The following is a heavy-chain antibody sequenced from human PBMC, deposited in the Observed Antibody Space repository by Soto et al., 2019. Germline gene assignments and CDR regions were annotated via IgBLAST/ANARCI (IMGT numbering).Heavy chain of an antibody. Sequence: QVQLVQSGAEVKKPGASVKVSCQASGYTFTTFDINWVRQAAGQGLEWLGWMNPDSGDTYYAQHFQGRVTMTRNTSISTAYMELSSLESEDTAVYFCARGKYSCNWYVKEAFDVWGQGTMVAVSS. CDR2: MNPDSGDT. V-gene: IGHV1-8*01. CDR3: ARGKYSCNWYVKEAFDV. J-gene: IGHJ3*01. CDR1: GYTFTTFD. D-gene: IGHD6-13*01.